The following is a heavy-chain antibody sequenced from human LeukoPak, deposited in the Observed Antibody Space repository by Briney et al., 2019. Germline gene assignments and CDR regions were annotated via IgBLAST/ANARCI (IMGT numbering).Heavy chain of an antibody. CDR1: GDSLSSNSAA. Sequence: SQTLSLTCAISGDSLSSNSAAWNWIRQPPARGLEWLGRTYYRSKWYNDYAVSVKSRITINPDTSKNQFSLQLNSVTPEDTAVYYCARDLRVWWLVFDSWGQGTLVTVSS. CDR2: TYYRSKWYN. V-gene: IGHV6-1*01. CDR3: ARDLRVWWLVFDS. D-gene: IGHD5-12*01. J-gene: IGHJ4*02.